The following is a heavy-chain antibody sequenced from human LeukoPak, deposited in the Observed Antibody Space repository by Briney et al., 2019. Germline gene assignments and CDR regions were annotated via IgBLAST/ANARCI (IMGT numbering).Heavy chain of an antibody. CDR1: GSPFTNYR. J-gene: IGHJ4*02. CDR3: ARLGEMAHADY. V-gene: IGHV5-51*01. CDR2: MYAGDSDT. Sequence: GESPQISCLGSGSPFTNYRIGCRRLLQGKGLEGMGMMYAGDSDTRYSPSFQGQVTSSADKSISTAYLQWSSLKASDTAMYYCARLGEMAHADYWGQGTLVTVSS. D-gene: IGHD5-24*01.